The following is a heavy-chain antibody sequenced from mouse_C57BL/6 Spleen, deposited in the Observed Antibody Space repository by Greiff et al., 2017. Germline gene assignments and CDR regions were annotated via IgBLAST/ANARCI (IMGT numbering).Heavy chain of an antibody. V-gene: IGHV7-3*01. CDR1: GFTFTDYY. CDR2: IRNKANGYTT. Sequence: VQLKESGGGLVQPGGSLSLSCAASGFTFTDYYMSWVRQPPGKALEWLGFIRNKANGYTTEYSASVKGRFTISRDNSQSILYLQMNALRAEDSATYYCARYGLGRGYYFDYWGQGTTLTVSS. D-gene: IGHD4-1*01. J-gene: IGHJ2*01. CDR3: ARYGLGRGYYFDY.